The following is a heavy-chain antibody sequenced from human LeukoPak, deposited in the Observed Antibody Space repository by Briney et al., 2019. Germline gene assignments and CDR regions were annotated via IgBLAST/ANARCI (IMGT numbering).Heavy chain of an antibody. J-gene: IGHJ5*02. V-gene: IGHV3-7*01. CDR3: ARLGLEVGGPNWFDP. D-gene: IGHD1-1*01. CDR2: IKRDGSQK. CDR1: GFSFSSNW. Sequence: GGSLRLSCAAPGFSFSSNWMGWVRQAPGKGLEWEAHIKRDGSQKYYLDSVKGRFTISRDNAKNSLYLQMNSLRVEDTAVYYCARLGLEVGGPNWFDPWGQGTLVTVSS.